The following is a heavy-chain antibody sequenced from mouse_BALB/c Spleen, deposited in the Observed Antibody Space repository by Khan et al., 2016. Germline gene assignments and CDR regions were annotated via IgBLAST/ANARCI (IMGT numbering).Heavy chain of an antibody. CDR2: ISSGGSYT. CDR3: ARVYGSRFDY. D-gene: IGHD1-1*01. CDR1: GFTFSSYA. J-gene: IGHJ2*01. V-gene: IGHV5-9-4*01. Sequence: EVELVESGGGLVKPGGSLKLSCAASGFTFSSYAMSWVRQSPEKRLEWVAEISSGGSYTYYPDTVTGRFTISRDNAKNTLYLEMSSLRSEDTAMYYWARVYGSRFDYWGQGTTLTVSS.